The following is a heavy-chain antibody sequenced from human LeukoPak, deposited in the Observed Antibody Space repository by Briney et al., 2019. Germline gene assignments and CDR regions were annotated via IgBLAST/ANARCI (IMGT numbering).Heavy chain of an antibody. CDR3: ARGIYSSNGVCIVNHWFVP. Sequence: SETLSLTCTVSCGSISSSSSYWGWIRQPPGKGLEWIGSIYYSGSTYYNPPLKSRVTISVDTSKNQFSLKLSSVTAADTAVYYCARGIYSSNGVCIVNHWFVPWGQGTLVTVSS. J-gene: IGHJ5*02. CDR2: IYYSGST. D-gene: IGHD2-8*01. V-gene: IGHV4-39*01. CDR1: CGSISSSSSY.